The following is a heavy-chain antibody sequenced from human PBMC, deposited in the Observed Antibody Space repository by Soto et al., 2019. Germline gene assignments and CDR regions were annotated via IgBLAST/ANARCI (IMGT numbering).Heavy chain of an antibody. D-gene: IGHD2-2*01. J-gene: IGHJ3*02. Sequence: SETLSLTCTVSGGSISSYYWSWIRQPPGKGLEWIGYIYYSGSTNYNPSLKSRVTISVDTSKNQFSLKLSSVTAADTAVYYCARHTAMTHNHANYAFDIWGQGTTVPVSS. V-gene: IGHV4-59*08. CDR3: ARHTAMTHNHANYAFDI. CDR2: IYYSGST. CDR1: GGSISSYY.